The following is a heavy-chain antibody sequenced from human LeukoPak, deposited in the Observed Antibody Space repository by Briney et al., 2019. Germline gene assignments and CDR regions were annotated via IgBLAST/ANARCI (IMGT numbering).Heavy chain of an antibody. J-gene: IGHJ3*01. CDR1: GFTFSSYA. V-gene: IGHV3-23*01. Sequence: PGGSLRLSCAASGFTFSSYAISWVRQAPGKGLEWVSVISNSGSSTYYADSVKGRFTISRDNSKNTLYLQMKSLRAEDTAVYYCAKSPNFWSGFDAWGQGTMVTVSS. D-gene: IGHD3-3*01. CDR2: ISNSGSST. CDR3: AKSPNFWSGFDA.